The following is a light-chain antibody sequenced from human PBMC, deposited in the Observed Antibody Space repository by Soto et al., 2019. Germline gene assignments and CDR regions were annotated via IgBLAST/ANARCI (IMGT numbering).Light chain of an antibody. CDR2: EVY. CDR3: SSYVGTNSYV. Sequence: QLVLTSPPSPSGAPRHSVPITSTGNNSDVGGYNYVSWYHNHPGKAPKLIIYEVYKRPSGVPDRFSGSKSGNTAALTVSGLQAEDEADYYCSSYVGTNSYVFGTGTKVTVL. J-gene: IGLJ1*01. V-gene: IGLV2-8*01. CDR1: NSDVGGYNY.